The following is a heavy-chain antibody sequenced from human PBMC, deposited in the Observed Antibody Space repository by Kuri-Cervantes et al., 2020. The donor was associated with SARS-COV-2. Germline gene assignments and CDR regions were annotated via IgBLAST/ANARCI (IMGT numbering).Heavy chain of an antibody. CDR2: IDPNSGDT. V-gene: IGHV1-2*02. CDR1: GYTFTAHH. Sequence: ASVKVSCKASGYTFTAHHIHWVRQAPGQGLEWVGWIDPNSGDTKYAQKFQGRVTMTRDTSISTLYMELNRLKSDDTAVYYCARGWSGYSLYYFDYWGQGTLVTVSS. J-gene: IGHJ4*02. CDR3: ARGWSGYSLYYFDY. D-gene: IGHD3-3*01.